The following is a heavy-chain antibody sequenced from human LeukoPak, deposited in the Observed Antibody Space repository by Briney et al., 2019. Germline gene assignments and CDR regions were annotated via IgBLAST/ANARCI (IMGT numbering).Heavy chain of an antibody. Sequence: GGSLRLSCAASGFTFSSYAMTWVRQAPGKGLEWVSGITYSGGSTYYADSVKGRFTISRDNSNNTLYLHMNSLRAEDTAVYYCAKPPGITGTTPFDYWGQGTLVTVSS. CDR1: GFTFSSYA. D-gene: IGHD1-7*01. J-gene: IGHJ4*02. CDR3: AKPPGITGTTPFDY. V-gene: IGHV3-23*01. CDR2: ITYSGGST.